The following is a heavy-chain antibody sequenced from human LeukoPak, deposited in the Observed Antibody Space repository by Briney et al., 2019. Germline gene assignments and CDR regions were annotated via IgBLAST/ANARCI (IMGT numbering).Heavy chain of an antibody. V-gene: IGHV1-69*05. CDR2: FIPIFRTA. CDR3: ARDGTSRPLDY. J-gene: IGHJ4*02. Sequence: SVKVSCKTSGGTFNSYIISWVRQAPGQGLEWMGGFIPIFRTAKYAQNFQGTVTITTDESTSTAYMEVSSLRSEDTAVYYCARDGTSRPLDYWGQGTLVTVSS. CDR1: GGTFNSYI.